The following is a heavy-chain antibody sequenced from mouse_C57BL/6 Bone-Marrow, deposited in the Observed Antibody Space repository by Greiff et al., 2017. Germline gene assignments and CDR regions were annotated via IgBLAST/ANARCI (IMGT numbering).Heavy chain of an antibody. J-gene: IGHJ4*01. CDR1: GYTFTDYN. V-gene: IGHV1-18*01. CDR3: ARGHYPVRAMDY. D-gene: IGHD2-14*01. CDR2: INPNNGGT. Sequence: EVQLQESGPELVKPGASVKIPCKASGYTFTDYNMDWVKQSHGKSLEWIGDINPNNGGTIYNQKFKGKATLTVDKSSSTAYMELRSLTSEDTAVYYCARGHYPVRAMDYWGQGTSVTVSS.